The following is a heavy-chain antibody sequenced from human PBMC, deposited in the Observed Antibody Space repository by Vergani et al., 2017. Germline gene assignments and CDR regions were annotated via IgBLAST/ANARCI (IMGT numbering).Heavy chain of an antibody. Sequence: QVQLVQSGAEVKKPGSSVKVSCKASGGTFSSYAISWVRQAPGQGLEWMGRIIPILGIANYAQKFQGRVTITADKSTSTAYMELSSLRSEDTAVYYWAGDLAAAVGYYGMDVWGQGTTVTVSS. J-gene: IGHJ6*02. V-gene: IGHV1-69*04. D-gene: IGHD6-13*01. CDR1: GGTFSSYA. CDR2: IIPILGIA. CDR3: AGDLAAAVGYYGMDV.